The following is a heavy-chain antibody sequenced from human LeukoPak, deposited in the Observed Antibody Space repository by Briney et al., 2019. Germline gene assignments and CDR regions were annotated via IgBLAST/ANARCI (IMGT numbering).Heavy chain of an antibody. CDR2: IYYSGST. J-gene: IGHJ5*02. CDR1: GGSISSYY. Sequence: SETLSLTCTVSGGSISSYYWSWIRQPPGKGLEWIGYIYYSGSTNYNPSLKSRVTISVDTSITTAYLQWNSLKASDTAMYYCARRMFSDTWFDPWGQGTLVTVSS. CDR3: ARRMFSDTWFDP. D-gene: IGHD3-10*02. V-gene: IGHV4-59*12.